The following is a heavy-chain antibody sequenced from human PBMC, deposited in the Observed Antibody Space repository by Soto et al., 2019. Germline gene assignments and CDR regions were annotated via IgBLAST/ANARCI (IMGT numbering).Heavy chain of an antibody. CDR2: INYRGST. CDR3: ARTHNDYIWGSYRPDAFDV. D-gene: IGHD3-16*02. J-gene: IGHJ3*01. V-gene: IGHV4-39*01. CDR1: GGSISSSSPY. Sequence: SETLSLTCTVSGGSISSSSPYWGWIRQPPGKEQERIGSINYRGSTYYNPSLKTRVTISVDTSKNQLSLNLSSVTAEDTAVYYCARTHNDYIWGSYRPDAFDVWSQGTMVTVSS.